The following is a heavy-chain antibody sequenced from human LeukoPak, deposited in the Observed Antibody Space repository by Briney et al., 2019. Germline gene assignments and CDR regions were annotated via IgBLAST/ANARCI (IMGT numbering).Heavy chain of an antibody. CDR1: GGSFSGYF. V-gene: IGHV3-7*03. J-gene: IGHJ4*02. D-gene: IGHD5-24*01. Sequence: ETLSLTCAVYGGSFSGYFWTWVRQSPGKRLEWVGNINKDGSERNYGDSVGRFTISRDNVKSLLFLQMNSLRAEDTAVYYCARDRTGHNPGDYWGQGTLVTVSA. CDR3: ARDRTGHNPGDY. CDR2: INKDGSER.